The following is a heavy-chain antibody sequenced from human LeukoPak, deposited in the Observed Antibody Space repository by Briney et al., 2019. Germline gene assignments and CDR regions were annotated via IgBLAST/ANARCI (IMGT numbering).Heavy chain of an antibody. CDR1: GYRFTSDW. Sequence: GESLKISCQGSGYRFTSDWIGWVRQMPGKGLEWMGIIYPGDSDTRYSPSFQGQVTISADKSISTAYLQWSSLKASDTAMYYCARHRSPSSRAHNWFDPWGQGTLVTVSS. CDR3: ARHRSPSSRAHNWFDP. J-gene: IGHJ5*02. V-gene: IGHV5-51*01. D-gene: IGHD2-2*01. CDR2: IYPGDSDT.